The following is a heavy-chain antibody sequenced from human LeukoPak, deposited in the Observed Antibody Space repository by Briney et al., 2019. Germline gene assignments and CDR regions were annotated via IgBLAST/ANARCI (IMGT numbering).Heavy chain of an antibody. J-gene: IGHJ4*02. Sequence: GGSLRLSCAASGFTFSSYAMSWVRQAPGKGLEWVSAISGSGGSTYYADSVKGRFTVSRDNSKNMLYLQMNSLRAEDTAVYYCANLLTTTRTLDYWGQGTLVTVSS. CDR2: ISGSGGST. D-gene: IGHD4/OR15-4a*01. V-gene: IGHV3-23*01. CDR1: GFTFSSYA. CDR3: ANLLTTTRTLDY.